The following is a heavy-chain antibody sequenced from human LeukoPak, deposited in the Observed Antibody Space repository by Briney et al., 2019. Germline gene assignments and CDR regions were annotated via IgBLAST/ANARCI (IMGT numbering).Heavy chain of an antibody. J-gene: IGHJ4*02. D-gene: IGHD3-22*01. CDR1: GFTFSSYG. V-gene: IGHV3-23*01. CDR2: ISGSGGST. Sequence: GVSLRLSCAASGFTFSSYGMSWVRQAPGKGLEWVSAISGSGGSTYYADSVKGRFTISRDNSKNTLYLQMNSLRAEDTAVYYCAKTSSYTSRLNYCDSSGYYLDYWGQGTLVTVSS. CDR3: AKTSSYTSRLNYCDSSGYYLDY.